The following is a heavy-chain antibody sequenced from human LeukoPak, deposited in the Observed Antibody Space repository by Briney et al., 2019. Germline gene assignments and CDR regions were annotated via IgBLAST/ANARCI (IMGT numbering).Heavy chain of an antibody. CDR3: ARGPITMVRGVSYYYGMDV. V-gene: IGHV1-18*01. D-gene: IGHD3-10*01. Sequence: ASVKVSCKASGYTFTSYGISWVRQAPGQGLEWMGWISAYNGNTNYAQKFQGRVTITADESTSTAYMELSSLRSEDTAVYYCARGPITMVRGVSYYYGMDVWGQGTTVTVSS. CDR2: ISAYNGNT. CDR1: GYTFTSYG. J-gene: IGHJ6*02.